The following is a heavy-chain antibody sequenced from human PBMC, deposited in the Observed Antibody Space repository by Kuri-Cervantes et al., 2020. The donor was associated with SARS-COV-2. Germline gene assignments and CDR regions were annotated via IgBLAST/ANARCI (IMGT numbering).Heavy chain of an antibody. CDR2: IYHSGST. CDR3: ARDLRMGKSLDY. CDR1: GYSISSGYY. D-gene: IGHD7-27*01. V-gene: IGHV4-38-2*02. J-gene: IGHJ4*02. Sequence: SETLSLTCAVSGYSISSGYYWGWIRQPPGKGLEWIGSIYHSGSTYYNPSLKSRVIMSVDTSKNQFSLKLSSVTAADTAVYYCARDLRMGKSLDYWGQGTLVTVSS.